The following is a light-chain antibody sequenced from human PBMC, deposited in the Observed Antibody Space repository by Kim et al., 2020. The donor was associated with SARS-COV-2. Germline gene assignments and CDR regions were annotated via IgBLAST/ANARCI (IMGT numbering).Light chain of an antibody. Sequence: QSALTQPASVSGSPGQSITISCTGTSSDFGGYKYVSWYQQHPGKVPKLMLYDVSNRPSGVSNRFSGSKSGNTASLTISGLQAEDEADYYCSSYTSIATVVFGGGTQLTVL. J-gene: IGLJ2*01. CDR1: SSDFGGYKY. V-gene: IGLV2-14*03. CDR2: DVS. CDR3: SSYTSIATVV.